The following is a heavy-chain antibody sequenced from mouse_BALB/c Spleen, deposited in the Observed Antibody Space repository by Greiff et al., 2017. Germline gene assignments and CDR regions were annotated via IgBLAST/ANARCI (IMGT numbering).Heavy chain of an antibody. J-gene: IGHJ2*01. Sequence: VKLMESGAELVRPGTSVKVSCKASGYAFTNYLIEWVKQRPGQGLEWIGVINPGSGGTNYNEKFKGKATLTADKSSSTAYMQLSSLTSDDSAVYFCARGGYGNYYFDYWGQGTTLTVSS. CDR3: ARGGYGNYYFDY. D-gene: IGHD2-1*01. CDR2: INPGSGGT. CDR1: GYAFTNYL. V-gene: IGHV1-54*01.